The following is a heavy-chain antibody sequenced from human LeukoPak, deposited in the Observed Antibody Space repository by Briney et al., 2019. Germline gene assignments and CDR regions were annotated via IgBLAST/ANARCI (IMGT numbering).Heavy chain of an antibody. CDR3: ARRVWGNASPYCTNGVCYKGGYYYGMDV. Sequence: SETLSLTCTVSGGSISSYYWSWIRQPPGKGLEWIGYIYYSGSTNYNTSLKSRVTISADTSKNQCSLKLSSVTAADTAVYYCARRVWGNASPYCTNGVCYKGGYYYGMDVWGQGTTVTVSS. D-gene: IGHD2-8*01. CDR2: IYYSGST. V-gene: IGHV4-59*08. CDR1: GGSISSYY. J-gene: IGHJ6*02.